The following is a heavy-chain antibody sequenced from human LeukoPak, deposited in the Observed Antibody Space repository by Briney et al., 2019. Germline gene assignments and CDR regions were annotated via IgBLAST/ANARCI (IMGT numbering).Heavy chain of an antibody. CDR1: GFTFNTYA. D-gene: IGHD6-13*01. Sequence: GGSLRLSCAASGFTFNTYAMHWVRQAPGKGLEWVSGISYDGNNKYYADSVKGRFTISRDNSKNTLYLQMNSLRAEDTAVYYCARGGPIAAAGHFDYWGQGTLVTVSS. CDR2: ISYDGNNK. J-gene: IGHJ4*02. CDR3: ARGGPIAAAGHFDY. V-gene: IGHV3-30-3*01.